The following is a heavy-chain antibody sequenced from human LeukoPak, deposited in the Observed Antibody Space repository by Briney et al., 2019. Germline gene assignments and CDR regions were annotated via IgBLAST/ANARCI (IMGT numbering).Heavy chain of an antibody. CDR3: ARAAQDYGDYWYFDY. CDR1: GFTFSSYW. Sequence: GWSLRLSCAASGFTFSSYWMSWVRQAPGKGLEWVANIKQDGSEKYYVDSVKGRFTISRDNAKNSLYLQMNSLRAEDTAVYYCARAAQDYGDYWYFDYWGQGTLVTVSS. CDR2: IKQDGSEK. J-gene: IGHJ4*02. D-gene: IGHD4-17*01. V-gene: IGHV3-7*01.